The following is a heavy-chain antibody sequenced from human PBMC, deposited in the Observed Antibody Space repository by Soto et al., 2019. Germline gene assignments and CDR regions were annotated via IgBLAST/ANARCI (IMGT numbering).Heavy chain of an antibody. V-gene: IGHV1-69*06. J-gene: IGHJ4*02. CDR3: ATVGPPLSGAFTYGYEGPFDY. CDR1: GGSQA. Sequence: QVQLVQSGAEVKKPGSSVKVSCKTSGGSQATSWVRQAPGHGPEWLGGIIGVFPKTNKAGKFESRVTITADKSTGTAYMELSSLTSVDTAVYYCATVGPPLSGAFTYGYEGPFDYWGQGILVIVSS. CDR2: IIGVFPKT. D-gene: IGHD5-18*01.